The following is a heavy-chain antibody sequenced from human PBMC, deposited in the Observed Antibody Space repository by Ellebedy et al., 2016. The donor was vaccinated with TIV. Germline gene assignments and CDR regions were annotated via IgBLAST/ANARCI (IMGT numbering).Heavy chain of an antibody. Sequence: GESLKISCAASGFNLSHYDIYWVRQAPVKGLDWVALIGADGNREHYTDSVKGRFTISRDSSKNTLYLQMNSLTVEDTALYYCATLNDVCYRQPIKCWGQGTLVTVS. V-gene: IGHV3-33*07. D-gene: IGHD2-8*01. CDR1: GFNLSHYD. J-gene: IGHJ4*02. CDR3: ATLNDVCYRQPIKC. CDR2: IGADGNRE.